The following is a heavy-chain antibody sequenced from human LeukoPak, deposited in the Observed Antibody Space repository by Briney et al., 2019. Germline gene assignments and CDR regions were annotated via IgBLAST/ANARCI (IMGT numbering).Heavy chain of an antibody. CDR1: GYTFTSYG. D-gene: IGHD3-10*01. CDR3: ARDPITSTWFDP. J-gene: IGHJ5*02. V-gene: IGHV1-18*01. CDR2: ISAYNGNT. Sequence: ASVKVSCKASGYTFTSYGISWVRQAPGQGLEWMGWISAYNGNTNYAQKLQGRVTMTTDTSTSTAYMELSSLRSEDTAVYYCARDPITSTWFDPWGQGTLVTVSS.